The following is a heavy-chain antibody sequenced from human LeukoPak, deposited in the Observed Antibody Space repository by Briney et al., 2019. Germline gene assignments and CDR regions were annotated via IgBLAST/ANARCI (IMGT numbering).Heavy chain of an antibody. CDR1: GGTFSSYA. Sequence: ASVKVSCKASGGTFSSYAISWVRQAPGQGLEWMGGIIPIFGTANYAQKFQGRVTITTDESTSTAYMELSSLRSEDTAVYYCARGITGTDDAFDTWGQGTMVTVSS. D-gene: IGHD1-20*01. V-gene: IGHV1-69*05. CDR3: ARGITGTDDAFDT. CDR2: IIPIFGTA. J-gene: IGHJ3*02.